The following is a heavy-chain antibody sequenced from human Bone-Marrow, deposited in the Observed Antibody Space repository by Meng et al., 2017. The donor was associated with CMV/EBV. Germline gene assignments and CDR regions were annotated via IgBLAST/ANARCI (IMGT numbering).Heavy chain of an antibody. Sequence: LAGAVYGGSFCGYYWSWIRQPPGKGLEWIGEINHSESTNYNPSLKSRVTISVDTSKNQFSLKLSSVTAADTAVYYCASSSWPIEFDPRGQGTLVTVSS. CDR2: INHSEST. V-gene: IGHV4-34*01. D-gene: IGHD6-13*01. J-gene: IGHJ5*02. CDR3: ASSSWPIEFDP. CDR1: GGSFCGYY.